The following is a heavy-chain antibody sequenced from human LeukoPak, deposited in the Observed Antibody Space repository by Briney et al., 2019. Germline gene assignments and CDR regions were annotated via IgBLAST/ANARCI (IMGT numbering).Heavy chain of an antibody. J-gene: IGHJ6*02. CDR3: ARVPRYCSSTSCPGRYGMDV. Sequence: ASVKVSCKASGYTFTGYYMHWVRQAPGQGLEWMGWISAYNGNTNYAQKLQGRVTMTTDTSTSTAYMELRSLRSDDTAVYYCARVPRYCSSTSCPGRYGMDVWGQGTTVTVSS. D-gene: IGHD2-2*01. V-gene: IGHV1-18*04. CDR2: ISAYNGNT. CDR1: GYTFTGYY.